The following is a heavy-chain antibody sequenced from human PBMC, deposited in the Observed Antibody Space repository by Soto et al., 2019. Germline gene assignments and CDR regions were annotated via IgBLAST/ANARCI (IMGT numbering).Heavy chain of an antibody. D-gene: IGHD2-15*01. CDR2: ISPSDTST. CDR3: AREGDRSCALDY. J-gene: IGHJ4*02. CDR1: GYSFTSYY. V-gene: IGHV1-46*01. Sequence: QVQLVQSGAEVKKPGASVKISCRASGYSFTSYYIHWVRQAPGHGLEWMGIISPSDTSTRYAQKLQGRVTMPRDTSTSTVYMEFNSLRSEDTAIYFCAREGDRSCALDYWGQGTLVTVSS.